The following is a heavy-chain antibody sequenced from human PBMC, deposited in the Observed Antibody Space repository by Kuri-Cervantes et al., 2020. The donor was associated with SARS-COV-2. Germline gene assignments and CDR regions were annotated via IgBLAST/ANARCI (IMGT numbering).Heavy chain of an antibody. CDR1: GYTFTSYY. D-gene: IGHD6-19*01. CDR2: INPSGGST. J-gene: IGHJ4*02. Sequence: AAVKVSCKASGYTFTSYYMHWVRQAPGQGLEWMGIINPSGGSTSYAQKFQGSVTMTRDTSTSIVYMELSGLGSEDTDVYYCASEEDSSGFDYWGQGTLVTVSS. V-gene: IGHV1-46*01. CDR3: ASEEDSSGFDY.